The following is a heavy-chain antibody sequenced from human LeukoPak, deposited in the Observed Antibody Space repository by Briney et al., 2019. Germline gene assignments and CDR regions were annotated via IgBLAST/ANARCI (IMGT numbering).Heavy chain of an antibody. CDR2: INHSGST. CDR3: ARRGLNDAFDI. D-gene: IGHD5/OR15-5a*01. J-gene: IGHJ3*02. CDR1: GGSFSGYY. Sequence: SETLSLTCAVYGGSFSGYYWSWIRQPPGKGLEWIGEINHSGSTNYNPSLKSRVTISVDTSKNQFSLKLSSVTAADTAVYYCARRGLNDAFDIWGQGTMVTVSS. V-gene: IGHV4-34*01.